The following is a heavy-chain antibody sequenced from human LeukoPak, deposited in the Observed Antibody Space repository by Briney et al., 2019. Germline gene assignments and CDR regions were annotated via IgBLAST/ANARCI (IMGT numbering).Heavy chain of an antibody. D-gene: IGHD6-19*01. Sequence: SETLSLTCTVSGGSISSYYWSWIRQPAGKGLEWIGRIYTSGSTNYNPSLKSRVTMSVDTSKNQCSLKLSSVTAADTAVYYCARDESGWYEGAYFDYWGQGTLVTVSS. J-gene: IGHJ4*02. V-gene: IGHV4-4*07. CDR3: ARDESGWYEGAYFDY. CDR2: IYTSGST. CDR1: GGSISSYY.